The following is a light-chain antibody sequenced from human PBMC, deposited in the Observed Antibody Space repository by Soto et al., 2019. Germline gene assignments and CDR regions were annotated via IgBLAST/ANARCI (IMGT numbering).Light chain of an antibody. CDR3: QQYNRYSPPF. CDR2: DAS. V-gene: IGKV1-5*01. J-gene: IGKJ3*01. CDR1: QSISSW. Sequence: IQMTQSPFTLSASVGDRVTITCRASQSISSWLAWYQKKPGKAPKLLIYDASSLESGVPSRFSGSGSGTEFTLTISSMQPDDFANYYGQQYNRYSPPFFGPGTKVDIK.